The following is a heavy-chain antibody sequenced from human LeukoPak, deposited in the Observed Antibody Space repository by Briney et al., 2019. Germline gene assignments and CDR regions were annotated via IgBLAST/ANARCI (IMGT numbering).Heavy chain of an antibody. D-gene: IGHD2-15*01. J-gene: IGHJ4*02. CDR2: ISSSSSYI. V-gene: IGHV3-21*01. CDR1: GFTFSSDS. Sequence: TPGGSLRLSCAASGFTFSSDSMNWVRQAPGKGLEWVSSISSSSSYIYYADAVKGRFTISRDNDKNSLYLQMNSLRAEDTGVYYCARDGGSWYGDYWGQGGLVTVSS. CDR3: ARDGGSWYGDY.